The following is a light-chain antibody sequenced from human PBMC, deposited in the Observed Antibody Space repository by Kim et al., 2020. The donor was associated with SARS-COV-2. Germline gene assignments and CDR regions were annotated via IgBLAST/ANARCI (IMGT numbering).Light chain of an antibody. Sequence: GSPGEIATLSCRASQSVNNKLVWYQKKPGQAPRLLIYDAFTRATGIPARFSGSGSGTEFTLTISSLQSEDFAVYYCQHTYNWPRTFGGGTKVDIK. CDR2: DAF. J-gene: IGKJ4*01. V-gene: IGKV3-15*01. CDR3: QHTYNWPRT. CDR1: QSVNNK.